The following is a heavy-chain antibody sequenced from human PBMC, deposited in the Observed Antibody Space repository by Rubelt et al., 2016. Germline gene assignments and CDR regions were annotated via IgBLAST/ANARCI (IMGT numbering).Heavy chain of an antibody. CDR1: GGSISSSSYY. Sequence: QLQLQESGPGLVKPSETLSLTCTVSGGSISSSSYYWGWIRQPPGKGLEWIGSIYYSGSTYYNPSLNSRGTISVETSKNQFSLKLSSVTAADTAVYYCARHVVVYDFDYYGMDVWGQGTTVTVSS. J-gene: IGHJ6*02. CDR3: ARHVVVYDFDYYGMDV. V-gene: IGHV4-39*01. D-gene: IGHD3-3*01. CDR2: IYYSGST.